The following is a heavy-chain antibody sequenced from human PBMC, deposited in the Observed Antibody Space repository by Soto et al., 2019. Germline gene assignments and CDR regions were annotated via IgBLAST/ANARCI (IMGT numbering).Heavy chain of an antibody. J-gene: IGHJ4*02. CDR2: IYPGDSDT. Sequence: CVSLKNPYRVAEYSCTGYWIGWISQIPGKGLKWMGIIYPGDSDTRYSPSFQGQVTISADKSITTAYLQWSSLKASDTAMYYSARRSFSGSGSFVGYSGQPILVT. CDR3: ARRSFSGSGSFVGY. CDR1: EYSCTGYW. D-gene: IGHD3-10*01. V-gene: IGHV5-51*01.